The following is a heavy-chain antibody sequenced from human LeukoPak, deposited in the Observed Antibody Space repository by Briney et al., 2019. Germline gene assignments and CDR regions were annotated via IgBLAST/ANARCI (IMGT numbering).Heavy chain of an antibody. CDR2: INHSGST. D-gene: IGHD6-6*01. V-gene: IGHV4-34*01. J-gene: IGHJ6*02. CDR3: ARGKAARPPYYYYGMDV. Sequence: PSETLSLTCAVYGGSFSGYYWSWIRQPPGKGLEWIGEINHSGSTNYNPSLKSRVTISVDTSKNQFSLKLSSVTAADTAVYYCARGKAARPPYYYYGMDVWGQGTTVTVSS. CDR1: GGSFSGYY.